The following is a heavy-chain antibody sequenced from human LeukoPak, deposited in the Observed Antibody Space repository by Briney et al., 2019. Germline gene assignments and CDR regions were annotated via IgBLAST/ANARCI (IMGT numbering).Heavy chain of an antibody. CDR1: GFTFSSYA. CDR2: ISYDGSNK. CDR3: TTDRVVSY. D-gene: IGHD2-2*01. Sequence: GGSLRLSCAASGFTFSSYAMHWVRQAPGKGLEWVAVISYDGSNKYYADSVKGRFTISRDDSKNTLYLQMNSLKTEDTAVYYCTTDRVVSYWGQGTLVTVSS. V-gene: IGHV3-30-3*01. J-gene: IGHJ4*02.